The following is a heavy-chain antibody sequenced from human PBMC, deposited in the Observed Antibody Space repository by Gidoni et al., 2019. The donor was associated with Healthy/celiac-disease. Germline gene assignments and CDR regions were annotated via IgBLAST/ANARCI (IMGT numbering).Heavy chain of an antibody. CDR2: IYSGGDT. J-gene: IGHJ4*02. D-gene: IGHD6-19*01. CDR1: GFTVSSNY. Sequence: EVQLVESGGGLVQPGGSLRLSCAASGFTVSSNYMSWVRQAPGKGLEWVSIIYSGGDTKYADSVKGRFTISRDNSKNTVYLQMNSLRSEDTALYYCARSGVAGYYFDYWGQGTLVTVSS. CDR3: ARSGVAGYYFDY. V-gene: IGHV3-66*02.